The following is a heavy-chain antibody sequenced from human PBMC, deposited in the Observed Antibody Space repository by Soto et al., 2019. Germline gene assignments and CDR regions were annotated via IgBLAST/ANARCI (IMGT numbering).Heavy chain of an antibody. CDR3: PRDSGYGSGTSVNLYLHX. V-gene: IGHV3-7*01. CDR1: SFTFCSYW. J-gene: IGHJ4*01. Sequence: WGCLRLSCAACSFTFCSYWMSWVRQAPGKGLEGLSTLNWHASEKKYVDSVKGRFTMSRDNAKNSLYLQMDSLRAEDTAVYYCPRDSGYGSGTSVNLYLHXWAQGTLLTISX. D-gene: IGHD3-10*01. CDR2: LNWHASEK.